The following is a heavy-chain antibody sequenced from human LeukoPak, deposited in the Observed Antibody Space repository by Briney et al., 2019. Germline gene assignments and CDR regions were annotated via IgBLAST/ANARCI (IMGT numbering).Heavy chain of an antibody. V-gene: IGHV4-39*07. CDR3: ATSLDRYSSSLYYLDY. CDR2: IYYSGST. Sequence: SETLSLTCTVSGGSISSSSYYWAWNRQPPGKGLEWIGSIYYSGSTYYNPSLKSRVTISVDTSKNQFSLKLSSVTAAETAVYYCATSLDRYSSSLYYLDYWGQGTLVTVYS. CDR1: GGSISSSSYY. J-gene: IGHJ4*02. D-gene: IGHD6-6*01.